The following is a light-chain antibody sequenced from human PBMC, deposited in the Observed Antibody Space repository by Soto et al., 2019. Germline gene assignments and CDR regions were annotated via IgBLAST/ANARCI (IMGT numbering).Light chain of an antibody. V-gene: IGKV1-39*01. CDR3: LQSYTTRRT. CDR2: GAS. Sequence: IQLPPSPSTLSASVGDRVTITCRASQGISSYLAWYQQKPGKAPTLLIYGASNLQSGVPSRFSGSGSGTDFTLTISRLQADDFATYYCLQSYTTRRTFGGGTKVDTK. J-gene: IGKJ4*01. CDR1: QGISSY.